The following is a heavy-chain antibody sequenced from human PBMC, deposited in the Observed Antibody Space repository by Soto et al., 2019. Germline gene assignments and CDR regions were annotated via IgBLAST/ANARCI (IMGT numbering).Heavy chain of an antibody. CDR1: GFTLSGYY. D-gene: IGHD3-10*01. CDR3: AREIGNRLPYGPVDY. Sequence: GGSLRLSCAASGFTLSGYYMTWMRQTPGKGLEWVSFIGKTGSDIHYADSVEGRFTISRDNAKNSLYLQMNSLRAEDTAVYYCAREIGNRLPYGPVDYWGQGTLVTV. CDR2: IGKTGSDI. J-gene: IGHJ4*02. V-gene: IGHV3-11*01.